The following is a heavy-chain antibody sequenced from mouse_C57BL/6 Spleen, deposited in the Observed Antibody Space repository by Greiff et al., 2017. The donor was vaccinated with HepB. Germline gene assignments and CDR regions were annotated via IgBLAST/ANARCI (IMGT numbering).Heavy chain of an antibody. V-gene: IGHV1-82*01. Sequence: VQLQQSGPELVKPGASVKISCKASGYAFSSSWMNWVKQRPGKGLEWIGRIYPGDGDTNYNGKFKGKATLTADKSSSTAYMQLSSLTSADSAVYFCASETATMIIDYWGQGTTLTVSS. J-gene: IGHJ2*01. D-gene: IGHD2-4*01. CDR2: IYPGDGDT. CDR3: ASETATMIIDY. CDR1: GYAFSSSW.